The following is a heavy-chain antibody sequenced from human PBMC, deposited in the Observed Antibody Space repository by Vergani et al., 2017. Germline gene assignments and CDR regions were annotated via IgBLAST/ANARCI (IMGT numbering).Heavy chain of an antibody. Sequence: VQLVESGGGLVKPGGSLRLSCAASGFTFSSYAMSWVRQAPGKGLEWVSAISGSGGSTYYADSVKGRFTISRDNSKNSLYLQMNSLRAGDTAVYYCARGAGTDYYFDYWGQGTLVTVSS. CDR2: ISGSGGST. D-gene: IGHD6-19*01. CDR3: ARGAGTDYYFDY. CDR1: GFTFSSYA. J-gene: IGHJ4*02. V-gene: IGHV3-23*04.